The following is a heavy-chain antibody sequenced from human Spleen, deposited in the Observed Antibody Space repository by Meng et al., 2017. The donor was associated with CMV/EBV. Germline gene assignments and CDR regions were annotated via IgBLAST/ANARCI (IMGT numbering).Heavy chain of an antibody. D-gene: IGHD2-2*01. CDR3: AKEDVVVVPGSDRLNHYYGMDV. V-gene: IGHV3-23*01. J-gene: IGHJ6*02. CDR1: GFTFSNAW. Sequence: GGSLRLSCAASGFTFSNAWMNWVRQAPGKGLEWVSSISGFDGGTSYADSVRGRFAISRDNSKSTLYLEINSLRAEDTAVYYCAKEDVVVVPGSDRLNHYYGMDVWGQGTTVTVSS. CDR2: ISGFDGGT.